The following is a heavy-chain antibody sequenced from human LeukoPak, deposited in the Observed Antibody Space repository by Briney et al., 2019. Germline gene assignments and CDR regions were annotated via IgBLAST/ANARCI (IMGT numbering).Heavy chain of an antibody. V-gene: IGHV4-28*03. D-gene: IGHD2-21*01. CDR2: IYHSGST. Sequence: PSETLSLTCTVSGYSISSIHCWGWIRQPPGKGLEWIGYIYHSGSTYYNPSLKSRVTISVDRSKNQFSLKLSSVTAADTAVYYCARGYSGWVDYWGQGTLVTVSS. CDR1: GYSISSIHC. J-gene: IGHJ4*02. CDR3: ARGYSGWVDY.